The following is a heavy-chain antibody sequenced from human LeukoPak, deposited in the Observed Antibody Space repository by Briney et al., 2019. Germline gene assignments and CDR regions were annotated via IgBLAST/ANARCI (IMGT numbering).Heavy chain of an antibody. Sequence: SETLSLTCTVSGGSISSYYWSWIRQPPGKGLEWIGYIYYSGSTNYNPSLKSRVTISVDTSKNQFSLKLSSVTAADTAVYYCARGVEVYSSSWYGGYYFDYWGQGTLVTVSS. J-gene: IGHJ4*02. CDR2: IYYSGST. CDR3: ARGVEVYSSSWYGGYYFDY. CDR1: GGSISSYY. V-gene: IGHV4-59*01. D-gene: IGHD6-13*01.